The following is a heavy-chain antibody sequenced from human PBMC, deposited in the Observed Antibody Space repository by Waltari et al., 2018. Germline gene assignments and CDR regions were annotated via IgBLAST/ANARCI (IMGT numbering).Heavy chain of an antibody. CDR1: GFTFSSFW. D-gene: IGHD1-26*01. J-gene: IGHJ4*02. V-gene: IGHV3-74*03. CDR2: ISTDASDT. CDR3: ARAGIVGAIVDY. Sequence: EEQLVESGGGLVQPGDSLRLSCAASGFTFSSFWLTWVRQAPGKGPLWVSRISTDASDTTYADSVKGRFTISRDNARNTLYLQMNSLRAEDTAVYYCARAGIVGAIVDYWGQGTLVTVSS.